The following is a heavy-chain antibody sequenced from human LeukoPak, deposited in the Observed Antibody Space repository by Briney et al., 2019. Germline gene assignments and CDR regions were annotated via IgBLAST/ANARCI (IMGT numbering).Heavy chain of an antibody. D-gene: IGHD2-15*01. CDR3: ARDPQYCSGGSCYSFDY. V-gene: IGHV3-21*01. CDR1: GFTFSTYN. CDR2: IISSSSYI. Sequence: GGSLRLSWAASGFTFSTYNMNWVRQAPGKGLEWVSSIISSSSYIYYAASVKGRFTISRDNAKNSLYLQMNSLRAEDTAVYYCARDPQYCSGGSCYSFDYWGQGTLVTVSS. J-gene: IGHJ4*02.